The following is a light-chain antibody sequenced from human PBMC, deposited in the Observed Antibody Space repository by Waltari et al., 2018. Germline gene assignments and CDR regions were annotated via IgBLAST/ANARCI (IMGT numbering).Light chain of an antibody. V-gene: IGKV3-20*01. CDR2: GSS. CDR1: QSLSSSY. CDR3: QQFGSSPRGT. Sequence: VLTQSPGTLSLSPGDTGTLYCRASQSLSSSYLAWYQQRPGQAPRLLIYGSSNRATGIPDRFSGSGSGTHFTLIISGLEPEDSAVYYCQQFGSSPRGTFGQGTKLEIK. J-gene: IGKJ2*01.